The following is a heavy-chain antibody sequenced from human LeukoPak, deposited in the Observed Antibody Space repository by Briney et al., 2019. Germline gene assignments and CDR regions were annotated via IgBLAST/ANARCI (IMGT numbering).Heavy chain of an antibody. V-gene: IGHV4-39*07. CDR2: IYHSGST. D-gene: IGHD3-3*01. J-gene: IGHJ4*02. CDR1: GGSISSSSFY. CDR3: ASCDFFFDY. Sequence: SETLSLTCTVSGGSISSSSFYWGWIRRPPGKGLEWIGYIYHSGSTYYNPSLKSRVTISVDRSKNQFSLKLSSVTAADTAVYYCASCDFFFDYWGQGTLVTVSS.